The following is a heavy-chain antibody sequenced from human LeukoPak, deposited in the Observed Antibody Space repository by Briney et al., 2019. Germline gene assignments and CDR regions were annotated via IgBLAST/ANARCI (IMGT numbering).Heavy chain of an antibody. V-gene: IGHV4-59*12. Sequence: SETLSLTCTVSGGSISSYYWSWIRQPPGKGLEWIGYIYYSGSTNYNPSLKSRVIMSVDTSKNQFSLKLRSVIAADTAVYYCVRLAYGDYFFDSWGQGTLVTVSS. CDR1: GGSISSYY. J-gene: IGHJ5*01. CDR3: VRLAYGDYFFDS. CDR2: IYYSGST. D-gene: IGHD4-17*01.